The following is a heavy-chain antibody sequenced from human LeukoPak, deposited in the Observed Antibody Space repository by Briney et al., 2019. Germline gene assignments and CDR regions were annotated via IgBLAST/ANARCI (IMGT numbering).Heavy chain of an antibody. V-gene: IGHV3-33*01. J-gene: IGHJ3*02. CDR3: ARRGGMSSIATAEAFDI. Sequence: PGGSLRPSCAASGFTFSSYGMHWVRQAPGKGLEWVAFIWYDGSKKYYADSVKGRFTISRDNSKNTLYLQMNSLRAEDTAVYYCARRGGMSSIATAEAFDIWGQGTMVTVSS. CDR1: GFTFSSYG. CDR2: IWYDGSKK. D-gene: IGHD6-13*01.